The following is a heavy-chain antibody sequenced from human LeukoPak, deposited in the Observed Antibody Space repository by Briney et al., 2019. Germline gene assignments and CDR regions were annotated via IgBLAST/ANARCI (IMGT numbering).Heavy chain of an antibody. Sequence: ASVKVSCKASGYTFTSYYMHWGRQAPGQGLEWMGIINPSGGSTSYAQKFQGRVTMTRDTSTGTVYMELSSLRSEDTAVYYCARELPFGIAAAGDFDYWGQGTLVTVSS. D-gene: IGHD6-13*01. V-gene: IGHV1-46*01. CDR3: ARELPFGIAAAGDFDY. CDR1: GYTFTSYY. J-gene: IGHJ4*02. CDR2: INPSGGST.